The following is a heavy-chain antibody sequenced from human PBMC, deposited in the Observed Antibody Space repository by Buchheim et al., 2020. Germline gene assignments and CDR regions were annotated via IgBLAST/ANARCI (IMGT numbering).Heavy chain of an antibody. CDR1: GGSFSGYY. CDR3: ASFSSSRLKSIYMDV. D-gene: IGHD6-6*01. J-gene: IGHJ6*03. V-gene: IGHV4-34*01. Sequence: QVQLQQWGAGLLKPSETLSLTCAVYGGSFSGYYWCWSRQPPGKGLEWIGEINNSGSTNNNSSLKSRVTISVDTSKNQFSLMLSSVTAADTAVYYCASFSSSRLKSIYMDVWGKGTT. CDR2: INNSGST.